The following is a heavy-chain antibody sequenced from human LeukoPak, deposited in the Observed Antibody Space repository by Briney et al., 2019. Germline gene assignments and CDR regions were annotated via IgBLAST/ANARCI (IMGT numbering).Heavy chain of an antibody. CDR2: IRGTGGSA. CDR3: ANDLGWIQLNLG. D-gene: IGHD5-18*01. CDR1: GFTFSSYA. Sequence: GGSLRLSCAASGFTFSSYAMSWVRQAPGKGLEWVSTIRGTGGSAHYADPVKGRFTISRDNSRNTVYLQMNSLRAEDTAVYYCANDLGWIQLNLGRGQGTLVTVSS. J-gene: IGHJ4*02. V-gene: IGHV3-23*01.